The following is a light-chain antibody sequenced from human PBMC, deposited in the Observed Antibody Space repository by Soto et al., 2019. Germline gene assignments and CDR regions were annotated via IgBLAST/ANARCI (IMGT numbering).Light chain of an antibody. J-gene: IGKJ5*01. CDR3: QQYGSSLRT. V-gene: IGKV3-20*01. CDR2: GAS. CDR1: QSLNSGY. Sequence: IVLTQSPGNLSLSPGERATLSCRASQSLNSGYLAWYQQKPGQAPRLIMYGASSRATGIPDRFSGSVSGTECTLTISRLQTEDCAVYYCQQYGSSLRTFGQGTRLEIK.